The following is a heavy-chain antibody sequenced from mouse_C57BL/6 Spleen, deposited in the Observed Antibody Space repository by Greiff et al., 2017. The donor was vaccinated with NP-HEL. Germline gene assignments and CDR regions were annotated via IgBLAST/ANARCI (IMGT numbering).Heavy chain of an antibody. V-gene: IGHV3-6*01. J-gene: IGHJ4*01. CDR1: GYSITSGYY. CDR3: AREDYDDAMDY. D-gene: IGHD2-4*01. CDR2: ISYDGSN. Sequence: DVKLVESGPGLVKPSQSLSLTCSVTGYSITSGYYWNWIRQFPGNKLEWMGYISYDGSNNYNPSLKNRISITRDTSKNQFFLKLNSVTTEDTATYYCAREDYDDAMDYWGQGTSVTVSS.